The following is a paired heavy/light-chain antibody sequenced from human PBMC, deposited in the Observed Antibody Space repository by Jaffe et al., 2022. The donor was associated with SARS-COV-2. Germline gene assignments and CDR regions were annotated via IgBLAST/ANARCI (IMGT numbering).Light chain of an antibody. Sequence: DIVMTQSPDSLAVSLGERATINCKSSQSVLYSSNNKNYLAWYQQKPGQPPKLLIYWASTRESGVPDRFSGSGSGTDFTLTISSLQAEDVAVYYCQQYYSTRALTFGGGTKVEIK. J-gene: IGKJ4*01. V-gene: IGKV4-1*01. CDR3: QQYYSTRALT. CDR2: WAS. CDR1: QSVLYSSNNKNY.
Heavy chain of an antibody. CDR1: GYTFTSYA. CDR3: ARGSSGDILTGYYNPFDY. V-gene: IGHV1-3*01. Sequence: QVQLVQSGAEVKKPGASVKVSCKASGYTFTSYAMHWVRQAPGQRLEWMGWINAGNGNTKYSQKFQGRVTITRDTSASTAYMELSSLRSEDTAVYYCARGSSGDILTGYYNPFDYWGQGTLVTVSS. CDR2: INAGNGNT. D-gene: IGHD3-9*01. J-gene: IGHJ4*02.